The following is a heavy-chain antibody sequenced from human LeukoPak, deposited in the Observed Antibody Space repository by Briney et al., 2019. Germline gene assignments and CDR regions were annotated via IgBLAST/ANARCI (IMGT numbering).Heavy chain of an antibody. CDR2: IYSGGST. V-gene: IGHV3-53*01. CDR1: GFTVSSNY. D-gene: IGHD6-13*01. Sequence: GGSLRLSCAASGFTVSSNYMSWVRQAPGKGLEWVSVIYSGGSTYYADSVKGRFTISRDNSKNTLYLQMNSLRAEDTAVYYCAREQLVRGYYFDYWGQGTLVTVSS. CDR3: AREQLVRGYYFDY. J-gene: IGHJ4*02.